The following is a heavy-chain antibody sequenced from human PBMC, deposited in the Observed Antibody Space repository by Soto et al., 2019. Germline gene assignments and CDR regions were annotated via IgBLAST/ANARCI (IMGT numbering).Heavy chain of an antibody. CDR2: ISWDGETT. CDR3: ASSQGDY. V-gene: IGHV3-43*01. Sequence: EAHLVESGGVVVQPGGSLRLSCVASGFSFDDHNMYWVRKASDQGLEWVSLISWDGETTYYADSVKGRFTISRDNSKNSLYLQLNAVTTEDTALYYCASSQGDYWGQGTLVTVAS. J-gene: IGHJ4*02. CDR1: GFSFDDHN.